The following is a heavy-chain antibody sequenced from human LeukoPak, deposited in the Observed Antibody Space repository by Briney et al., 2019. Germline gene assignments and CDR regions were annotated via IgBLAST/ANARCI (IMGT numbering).Heavy chain of an antibody. CDR3: ARGQTSSSYYFDY. V-gene: IGHV4-34*01. CDR2: INHSGST. Sequence: SETLSLTCAVYGGSFSGYYWSWIRQPPGKGLEWIGEINHSGSTNYNPSLKSRVTISVDTSKNQFSLKLSSVTAADTAVYYCARGQTSSSYYFDYWSQGTLVTVSS. CDR1: GGSFSGYY. J-gene: IGHJ4*02. D-gene: IGHD6-6*01.